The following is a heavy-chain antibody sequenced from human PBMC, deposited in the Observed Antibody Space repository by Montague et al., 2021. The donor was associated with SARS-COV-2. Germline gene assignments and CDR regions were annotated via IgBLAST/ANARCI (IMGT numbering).Heavy chain of an antibody. CDR3: ARVRSITMIVVVITPMGWFDP. V-gene: IGHV4-38-2*02. J-gene: IGHJ5*02. CDR2: IYHSGST. CDR1: GYSISSGYY. Sequence: SETLSLTCTVSGYSISSGYYWGWIRQPPGKGLEWIGSIYHSGSTYYNPPLKSRVTISVDTSKNQFSLKLSSVTAADTAVYYCARVRSITMIVVVITPMGWFDPWGQGTLVTVSS. D-gene: IGHD3-22*01.